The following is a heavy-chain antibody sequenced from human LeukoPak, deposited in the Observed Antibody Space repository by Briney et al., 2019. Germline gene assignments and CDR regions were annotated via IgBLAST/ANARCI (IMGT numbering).Heavy chain of an antibody. CDR3: ARDRVVVVPAASAQYYYGMDV. CDR1: GGSISSGGYY. Sequence: SQTLSLTCTVSGGSISSGGYYWRWIRQHRGRGLEWIVYIYYSGSTYYNPSLKSRVTISVDTSKNQFSLKLSSVTAADTAVYYCARDRVVVVPAASAQYYYGMDVWGQGTTVTVSS. CDR2: IYYSGST. V-gene: IGHV4-31*03. D-gene: IGHD2-2*01. J-gene: IGHJ6*02.